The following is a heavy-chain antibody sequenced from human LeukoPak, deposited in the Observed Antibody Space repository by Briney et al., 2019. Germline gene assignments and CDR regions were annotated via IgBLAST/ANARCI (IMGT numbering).Heavy chain of an antibody. CDR1: GGTFSSYA. CDR2: IITIFGTA. J-gene: IGHJ4*02. CDR3: ARDIAGGLDY. V-gene: IGHV1-69*13. Sequence: SVKVSCKASGGTFSSYAISWVRQAPGQGLEWMGGIITIFGTADYAQKFQGRVTITAAESTSTAYMELSSLRSEDTAVYYCARDIAGGLDYWGQGTLVTVSS. D-gene: IGHD3-16*01.